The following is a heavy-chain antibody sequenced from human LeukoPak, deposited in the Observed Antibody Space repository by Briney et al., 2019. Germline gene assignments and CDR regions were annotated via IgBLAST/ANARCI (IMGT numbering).Heavy chain of an antibody. CDR2: NSSGSRII. V-gene: IGHV3-48*02. CDR3: ARNPAGIGDY. Sequence: GGALMIFCAASCFXFSTYYSNWVRQAPGEGLEWASFNSSGSRIIYYADSVKGRFTVSRDNAKNSLYLQMNSLRDEDTAVYYCARNPAGIGDYWGQGTLVTVSA. CDR1: CFXFSTYY. J-gene: IGHJ4*02. D-gene: IGHD1-26*01.